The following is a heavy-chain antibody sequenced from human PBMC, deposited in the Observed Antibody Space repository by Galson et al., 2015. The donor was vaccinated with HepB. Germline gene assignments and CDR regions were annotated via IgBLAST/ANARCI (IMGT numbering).Heavy chain of an antibody. V-gene: IGHV3-30*18. CDR1: GFTFSSYG. Sequence: SLRLSCAASGFTFSSYGMHWVRQAPGKGLEWVAVISYDGSNKYYADSVKGRFTISRDNSKNTLYLQMNSLRAEDTAVFYCAKEVVVVAATTPFDYWGQGTLVTVSS. CDR3: AKEVVVVAATTPFDY. J-gene: IGHJ4*02. CDR2: ISYDGSNK. D-gene: IGHD2-15*01.